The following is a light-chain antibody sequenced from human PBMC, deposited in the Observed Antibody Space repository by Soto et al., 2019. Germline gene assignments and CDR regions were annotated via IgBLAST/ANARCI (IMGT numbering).Light chain of an antibody. V-gene: IGKV1-5*03. J-gene: IGKJ1*01. CDR1: QSISSW. Sequence: DIQMTQSPSTLSASVGDRVTITCRASQSISSWLAWYQQKPGKAPKLLIYKASSLESRVPSRFSGSGSGTEFTLTISSLQPDDFATYYCQQYNRYPWPFGQGTKVEIK. CDR2: KAS. CDR3: QQYNRYPWP.